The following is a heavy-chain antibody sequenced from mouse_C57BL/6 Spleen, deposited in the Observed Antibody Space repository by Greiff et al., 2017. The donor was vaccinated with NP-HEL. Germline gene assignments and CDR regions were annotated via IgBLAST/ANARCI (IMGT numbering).Heavy chain of an antibody. V-gene: IGHV3-6*01. CDR1: GYSITSGYY. CDR2: ISYDGSN. Sequence: EVQLQESGPGLVKPSQSLSLTCSVTGYSITSGYYWNWIRQFPGNKLEWMGYISYDGSNNYNPSLKNRISITRDTSKNQFFLKLNSVTTEDTATYYCARKRVTTVVAPEDYFDYWGQGTTLTVSS. D-gene: IGHD1-1*01. CDR3: ARKRVTTVVAPEDYFDY. J-gene: IGHJ2*01.